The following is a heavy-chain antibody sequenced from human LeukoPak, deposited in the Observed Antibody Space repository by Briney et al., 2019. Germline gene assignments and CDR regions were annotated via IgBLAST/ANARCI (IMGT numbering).Heavy chain of an antibody. J-gene: IGHJ6*02. CDR3: ARVGLLRWGYYYYGMDV. D-gene: IGHD2-15*01. CDR1: GGSFSGYY. CDR2: INHSGST. V-gene: IGHV4-34*01. Sequence: SETLSLTCAVYGGSFSGYYWSWIRQPPGKGLEWIGEINHSGSTNYNPSLKSRVTISVDTSKNQFSLKLSSVTAADTAVYYCARVGLLRWGYYYYGMDVWGQGTTVTVSS.